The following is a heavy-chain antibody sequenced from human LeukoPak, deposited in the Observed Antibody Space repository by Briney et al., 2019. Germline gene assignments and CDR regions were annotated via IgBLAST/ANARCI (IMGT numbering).Heavy chain of an antibody. D-gene: IGHD3-22*01. CDR3: AKDQEYYYDSSGYAPGG. J-gene: IGHJ4*02. CDR2: ISGSGGST. Sequence: GGSLRLSRAASGFTFSSYAMSWVRQAPGKGLEWVSAISGSGGSTYYADSVKGRFTISRDNSKNTLYLQMNSLRAEDTAVYYCAKDQEYYYDSSGYAPGGWGQGTLVTVSS. CDR1: GFTFSSYA. V-gene: IGHV3-23*01.